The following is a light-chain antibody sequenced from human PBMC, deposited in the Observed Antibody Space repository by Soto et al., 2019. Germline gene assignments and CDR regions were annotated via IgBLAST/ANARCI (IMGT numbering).Light chain of an antibody. V-gene: IGKV1D-12*01. J-gene: IGKJ5*01. Sequence: DIQMTPSPSSVSASVGGRVTISFQASQGISRSLAWYQQKPGKAPKLLIYAASSLQSGVPSRFSGSGFGTDFTLTISSLQPEDSAIYYCQQADTFPITFGQGTRLEIK. CDR3: QQADTFPIT. CDR1: QGISRS. CDR2: AAS.